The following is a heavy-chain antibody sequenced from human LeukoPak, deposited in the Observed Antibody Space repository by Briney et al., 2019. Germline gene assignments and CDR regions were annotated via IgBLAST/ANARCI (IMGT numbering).Heavy chain of an antibody. J-gene: IGHJ4*02. V-gene: IGHV3-23*01. CDR2: ISGSGGTT. CDR3: AKGQDALTGYSYFDS. D-gene: IGHD3-9*01. CDR1: GFTFDTYA. Sequence: GGSLRLSCAASGFTFDTYAMSWVRQAPEKGLEWVSVISGSGGTTYYADSVKGRFTISRDNSKNTLYLQMNSLRAEDTAVYYCAKGQDALTGYSYFDSWGQGTLVTVSS.